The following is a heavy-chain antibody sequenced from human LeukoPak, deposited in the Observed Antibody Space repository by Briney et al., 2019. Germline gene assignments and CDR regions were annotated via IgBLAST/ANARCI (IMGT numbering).Heavy chain of an antibody. CDR1: GGSISSYY. Sequence: NPSETLSLTCTVSGGSISSYYWRWIRQPPGKGREWIGYIYYSGDTYSNPSRKSRVAMSVDTSKNQFSLKLASVTAAATAVYYCARPTPVVTQVPYWGQGTLGAVSS. J-gene: IGHJ4*02. CDR2: IYYSGDT. CDR3: ARPTPVVTQVPY. D-gene: IGHD4-23*01. V-gene: IGHV4-59*06.